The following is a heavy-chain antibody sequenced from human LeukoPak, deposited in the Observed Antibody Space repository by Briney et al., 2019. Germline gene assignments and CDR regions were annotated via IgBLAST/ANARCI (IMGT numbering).Heavy chain of an antibody. Sequence: GGSLRLSCAASGFTFSSYAMSWVRQAPGKGLEWVSTISGSGGSTSYADSVKGRFTISRDNSKNTLYLQMNSLRAEDTAVYYCAKPARYSSGWVFPPCFDYWGQGTLVTVSS. V-gene: IGHV3-23*01. J-gene: IGHJ4*02. CDR1: GFTFSSYA. D-gene: IGHD6-19*01. CDR2: ISGSGGST. CDR3: AKPARYSSGWVFPPCFDY.